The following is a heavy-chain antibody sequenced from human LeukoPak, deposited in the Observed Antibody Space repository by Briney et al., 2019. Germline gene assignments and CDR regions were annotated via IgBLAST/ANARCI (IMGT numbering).Heavy chain of an antibody. CDR2: ITSSLNYI. D-gene: IGHD6-6*01. J-gene: IGHJ4*02. CDR3: ARDLGIAARPTFDY. V-gene: IGHV3-21*01. CDR1: GVTFNTYA. Sequence: AGGSLRLSCAAAGVTFNTYAMSWVRQAPGKGLEWVSSITSSLNYIYYADSVKGRFTISRDNAKNSLYLQMNSLRAEDTAVYYCARDLGIAARPTFDYWGQGTLVTVSS.